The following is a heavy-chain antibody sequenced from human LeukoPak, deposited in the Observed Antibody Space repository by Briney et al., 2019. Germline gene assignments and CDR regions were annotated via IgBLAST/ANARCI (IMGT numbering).Heavy chain of an antibody. CDR1: GFTFSSYS. CDR3: ARVSTSVAPDALDI. J-gene: IGHJ3*02. CDR2: ISSSSSYI. Sequence: GGSLRLSCAASGFTFSSYSMNWVRQAPGKGLEWVSSISSSSSYIYYADSVKGRFTISRDNAKNSLYLQMNSLRAEDTAVYYCARVSTSVAPDALDIWGQGTMVTVSS. D-gene: IGHD6-19*01. V-gene: IGHV3-21*01.